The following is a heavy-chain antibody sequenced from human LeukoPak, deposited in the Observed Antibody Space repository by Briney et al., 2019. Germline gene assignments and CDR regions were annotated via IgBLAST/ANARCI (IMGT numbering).Heavy chain of an antibody. Sequence: SVKVSCRASGGTFSSYAISWVRQAPGQGLEWMGRIIPILGIANYAQKFQGRVTITADKSTSTAYMELSSLRSEDTAVYYCARDPLTPIAAPGGWFDPWGQGTLVTVSS. CDR3: ARDPLTPIAAPGGWFDP. CDR2: IIPILGIA. V-gene: IGHV1-69*04. CDR1: GGTFSSYA. J-gene: IGHJ5*02. D-gene: IGHD6-13*01.